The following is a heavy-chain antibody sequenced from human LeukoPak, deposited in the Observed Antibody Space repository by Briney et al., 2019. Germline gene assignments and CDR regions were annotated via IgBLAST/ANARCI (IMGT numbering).Heavy chain of an antibody. V-gene: IGHV3-33*01. Sequence: GGSLRLSWAAAGFTFSSYGMHWVRQAPGKGLEWVAVIWYDGSNKYYADSVKGRFTISRDNSKNTLYLQMNSLRAEDTAVYYCARGPLGSSGWYPDYWGQGTLVTVSS. CDR3: ARGPLGSSGWYPDY. D-gene: IGHD6-19*01. CDR1: GFTFSSYG. CDR2: IWYDGSNK. J-gene: IGHJ4*02.